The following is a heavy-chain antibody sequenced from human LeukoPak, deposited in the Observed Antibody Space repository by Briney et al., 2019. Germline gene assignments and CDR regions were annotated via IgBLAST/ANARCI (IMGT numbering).Heavy chain of an antibody. CDR1: GGSISSSSYY. CDR2: IYYSGST. D-gene: IGHD5-24*01. V-gene: IGHV4-39*01. CDR3: ARRYRDGYTNFDY. J-gene: IGHJ4*02. Sequence: PSETLSLTCTVSGGSISSSSYYWGWIRQPPGKGLEWIGSIYYSGSTYYNPSLKSRVTISVDTSKNQFSLKLSSVTAADTAVHYCARRYRDGYTNFDYWGQGTLVTVSS.